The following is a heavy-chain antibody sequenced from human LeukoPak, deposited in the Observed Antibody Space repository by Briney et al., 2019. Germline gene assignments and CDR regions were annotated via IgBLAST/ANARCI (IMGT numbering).Heavy chain of an antibody. Sequence: ASAKVSCKASGYTFTGYYMHWVRQAPGQGLEWMGWINPNSGGTNYAQKFQGRVTMTRDTSISTAYMELSRLRSDDTAVYYCARESPYSSGWPYFDYWGQGTLVTVSS. J-gene: IGHJ4*02. D-gene: IGHD6-19*01. CDR2: INPNSGGT. V-gene: IGHV1-2*02. CDR1: GYTFTGYY. CDR3: ARESPYSSGWPYFDY.